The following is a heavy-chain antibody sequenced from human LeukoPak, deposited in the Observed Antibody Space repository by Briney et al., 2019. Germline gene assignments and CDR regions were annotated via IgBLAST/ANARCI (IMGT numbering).Heavy chain of an antibody. D-gene: IGHD1-26*01. CDR1: GFTFSDHH. CDR3: AREAKELGATAFHM. V-gene: IGHV3-11*01. CDR2: ISYSGHTI. J-gene: IGHJ3*02. Sequence: GGSLRLSCAASGFTFSDHHMSWIRQAPGKGLEWVSYISYSGHTIYYADSVKGRFTISRDNAKNSLYLQMNSLRAEDTAVYYCAREAKELGATAFHMWGQGTMVSVSS.